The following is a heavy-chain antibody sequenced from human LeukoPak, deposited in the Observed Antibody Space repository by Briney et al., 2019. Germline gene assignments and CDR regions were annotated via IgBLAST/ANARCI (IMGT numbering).Heavy chain of an antibody. V-gene: IGHV1-8*01. CDR1: GYTFTSYD. J-gene: IGHJ6*03. CDR2: MNPNSGNT. D-gene: IGHD6-6*01. Sequence: GASVKVSCKASGYTFTSYDINWVRQATGQGLEWMGWMNPNSGNTGYAQKFQGRVTMTRNTSISTAYMELSRLRSEDTAVYYCAWGEQQQLVEDYYYYMDVWGKGTTVTVSS. CDR3: AWGEQQQLVEDYYYYMDV.